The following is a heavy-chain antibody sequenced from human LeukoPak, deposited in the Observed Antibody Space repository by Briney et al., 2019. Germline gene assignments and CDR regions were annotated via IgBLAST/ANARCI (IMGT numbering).Heavy chain of an antibody. J-gene: IGHJ5*02. CDR3: ARSTSSNWFDP. Sequence: PGGSLRLSCAASGFTFSSYSMNWVRQAPGKGLEWVSSISSSSYIYYADSVKGRFTISRDNAKNSLYLQMNSLRAEDTAVYYCARSTSSNWFDPWGQGTLVTVSS. V-gene: IGHV3-21*01. CDR1: GFTFSSYS. CDR2: ISSSSYI.